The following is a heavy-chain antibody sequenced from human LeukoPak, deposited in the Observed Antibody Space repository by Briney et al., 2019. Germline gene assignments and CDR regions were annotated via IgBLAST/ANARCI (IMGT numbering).Heavy chain of an antibody. J-gene: IGHJ4*02. CDR2: INHSGST. CDR1: GFTFYIYW. D-gene: IGHD6-25*01. CDR3: ARHHRYSSEYYFDY. V-gene: IGHV4-34*01. Sequence: PGGSLRLSCAASGFTFYIYWMTWIRQPPGKGLEWIGEINHSGSTNYNPSLKSRVTISVDTSKNQFSLKLSSVTAADTAVYYCARHHRYSSEYYFDYWGQGTLVTVSS.